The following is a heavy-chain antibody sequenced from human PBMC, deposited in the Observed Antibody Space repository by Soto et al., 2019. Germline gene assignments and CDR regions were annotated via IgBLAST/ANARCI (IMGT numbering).Heavy chain of an antibody. V-gene: IGHV3-64D*08. Sequence: GGSLRLSCSASGFTFSNYAMHWVRQAPGKGPEYVSAISNNGDHTYYADSVKGRFTVARDNSKNTLYLQMSSLRADDTAVYYCVKKWSFNSGYDYWGQGTQVTVS. CDR2: ISNNGDHT. CDR1: GFTFSNYA. CDR3: VKKWSFNSGYDY. J-gene: IGHJ4*02. D-gene: IGHD5-12*01.